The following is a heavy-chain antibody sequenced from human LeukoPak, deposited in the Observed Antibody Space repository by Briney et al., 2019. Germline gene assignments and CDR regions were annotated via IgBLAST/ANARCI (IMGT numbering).Heavy chain of an antibody. D-gene: IGHD5-24*01. Sequence: GGSLRLSCAASGFTVSSNYMSWVRQAPGKGLEWVSVIYSGGSTYYADSVKGRFTISRDNSKNSLYLQMNSLKVEDTAVYYCARIPRNRDACNSDYWGQGTLVTVSS. V-gene: IGHV3-53*01. CDR1: GFTVSSNY. CDR3: ARIPRNRDACNSDY. J-gene: IGHJ4*02. CDR2: IYSGGST.